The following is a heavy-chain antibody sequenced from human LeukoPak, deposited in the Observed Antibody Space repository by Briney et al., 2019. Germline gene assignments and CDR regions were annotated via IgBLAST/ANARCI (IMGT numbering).Heavy chain of an antibody. V-gene: IGHV3-53*01. Sequence: GGSLRLSCAASGFTVSNNYMRWVRQAPGKGLEWVSLIYSGGSTYYADSVKGRFTVSRDSSKNTLYLQMNSLRAEDTAVYYCSRNGRGDGHGWGRRTLVTVSS. CDR1: GFTVSNNY. CDR2: IYSGGST. J-gene: IGHJ4*02. D-gene: IGHD5-24*01. CDR3: SRNGRGDGHG.